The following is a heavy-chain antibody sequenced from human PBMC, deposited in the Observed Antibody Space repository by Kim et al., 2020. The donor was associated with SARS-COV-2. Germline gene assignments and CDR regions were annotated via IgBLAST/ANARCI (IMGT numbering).Heavy chain of an antibody. D-gene: IGHD3-10*01. V-gene: IGHV3-30*02. Sequence: GRFTISRDNSKNTLYLQMNGLRAEDTAVYYCAKDRYLVVRGVILYYYGMDVWGQGTTVTVSS. J-gene: IGHJ6*02. CDR3: AKDRYLVVRGVILYYYGMDV.